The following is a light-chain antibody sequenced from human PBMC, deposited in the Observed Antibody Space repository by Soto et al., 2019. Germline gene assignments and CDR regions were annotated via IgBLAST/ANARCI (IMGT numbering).Light chain of an antibody. CDR3: QQYDEWPPSYT. CDR2: GAS. Sequence: EIVMTQSPATLSVSPGERATLSCRASQSVSSNLVWFQQKPGQAPRLLIYGASTRATGIPARITGSGSGTEFTLTISSLQSEDFAVYYCQQYDEWPPSYTFGQGTKLEI. CDR1: QSVSSN. J-gene: IGKJ2*01. V-gene: IGKV3-15*01.